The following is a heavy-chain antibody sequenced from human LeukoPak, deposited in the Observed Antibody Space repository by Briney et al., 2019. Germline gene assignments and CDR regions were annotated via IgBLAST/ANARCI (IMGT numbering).Heavy chain of an antibody. CDR2: INPNRGGT. CDR1: GYTFTGYY. J-gene: IGHJ6*03. V-gene: IGHV1-2*02. Sequence: GASVKVSCKASGYTFTGYYMHWVRQAPGQGLEWMGWINPNRGGTNYAQKFQGRVTMTRDTSISTAYMELSRLRSDDTAVYYCARAELPASYYYYMDVWGKGTTVTVSS. CDR3: ARAELPASYYYYMDV. D-gene: IGHD1-7*01.